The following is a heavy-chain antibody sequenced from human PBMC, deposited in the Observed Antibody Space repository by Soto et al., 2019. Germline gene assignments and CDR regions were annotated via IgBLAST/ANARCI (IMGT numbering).Heavy chain of an antibody. D-gene: IGHD3-3*01. V-gene: IGHV6-1*01. J-gene: IGHJ6*02. CDR2: TYYRSKWYN. CDR3: AKSRVGIFGVVYYYYGMDV. Sequence: SHTRSLTCAISGYSVSSNSAAWNLIRQSPSRGLEWLGRTYYRSKWYNDYAVSVKSRITINPDTSKNQFSLQLNSVTPEDTAVYYCAKSRVGIFGVVYYYYGMDVWGQGTTVTSP. CDR1: GYSVSSNSAA.